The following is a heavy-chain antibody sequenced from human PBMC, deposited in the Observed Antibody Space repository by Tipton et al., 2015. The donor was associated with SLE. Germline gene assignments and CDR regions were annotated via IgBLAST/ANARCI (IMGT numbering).Heavy chain of an antibody. D-gene: IGHD2-15*01. J-gene: IGHJ5*02. V-gene: IGHV4-59*11. CDR1: GASISSHY. CDR2: IYNNGNT. Sequence: LRLPCTVSGASISSHYWNWIRQPPGKGLEWIGNIYNNGNTNYNPSLKSRVTISVDTSRNQFFLKLISVTAADTALYYCARAKRSSSTWEYWFDPWGQGTLATVSS. CDR3: ARAKRSSSTWEYWFDP.